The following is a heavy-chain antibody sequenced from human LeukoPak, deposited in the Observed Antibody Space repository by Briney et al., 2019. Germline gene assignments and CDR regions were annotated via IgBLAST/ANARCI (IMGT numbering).Heavy chain of an antibody. V-gene: IGHV3-48*01. CDR1: GFTFSSYE. D-gene: IGHD4-17*01. Sequence: GGSLRLSCTASGFTFSSYEINWVRQAPGKGLEWVSYISSTSSTIYYADSVKGRFTISRDNAKNSLYLQMNSLRAEDSAVYYCARDRLHYGEYEKTFDYWGQGTLVTVSS. J-gene: IGHJ4*02. CDR3: ARDRLHYGEYEKTFDY. CDR2: ISSTSSTI.